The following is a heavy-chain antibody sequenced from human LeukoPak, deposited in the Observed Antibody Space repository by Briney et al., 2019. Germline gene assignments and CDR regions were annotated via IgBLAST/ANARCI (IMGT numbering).Heavy chain of an antibody. Sequence: SETLSLTCTVSGGSVSSGSYYWRWIRQPPGKGLEWIGDIYNSGSANYNPSLKSRVTISVDTSKNQFSLKLNSVTAADTAVYYCARAPYTGRYSIGMDVWGQGTTVTVSS. V-gene: IGHV4-61*01. CDR2: IYNSGSA. D-gene: IGHD1-26*01. CDR3: ARAPYTGRYSIGMDV. J-gene: IGHJ6*02. CDR1: GGSVSSGSYY.